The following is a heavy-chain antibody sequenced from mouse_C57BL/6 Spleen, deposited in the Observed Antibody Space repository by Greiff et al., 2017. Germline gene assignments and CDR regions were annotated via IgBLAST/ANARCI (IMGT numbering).Heavy chain of an antibody. CDR3: AREGLRAWFAY. D-gene: IGHD2-4*01. Sequence: QVQLQQPGAELVRPGSSVKLSCKASGYTFTSYWMHWVKQRPIQGLEWIGNIDPSDSETHYNQKFKDKDTLTVDKSSSTAYMQLSSLTSEASAVYYGAREGLRAWFAYWGQGTLVTVSA. V-gene: IGHV1-52*01. CDR1: GYTFTSYW. CDR2: IDPSDSET. J-gene: IGHJ3*01.